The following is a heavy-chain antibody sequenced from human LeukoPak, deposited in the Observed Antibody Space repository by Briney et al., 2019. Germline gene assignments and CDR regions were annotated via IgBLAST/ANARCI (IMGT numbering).Heavy chain of an antibody. J-gene: IGHJ4*02. CDR1: GGSISSYY. CDR2: IYYSGST. Sequence: PSETLSLTCTVSGGSISSYYWSWIRQPPGKGLEWIGYIYYSGSTNYNPSLKSRVTISVDTSKNQFSLKLSSVTAADTAVYYCASHGRDGYKYEVYWGQGTLVTVSS. V-gene: IGHV4-59*08. D-gene: IGHD5-24*01. CDR3: ASHGRDGYKYEVY.